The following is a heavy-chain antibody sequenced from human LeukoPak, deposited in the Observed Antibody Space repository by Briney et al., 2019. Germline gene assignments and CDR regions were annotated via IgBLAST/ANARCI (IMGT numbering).Heavy chain of an antibody. Sequence: GRSLRLSCAASGFTFSSYGMHWVRQAPGKGLEWVAVIWYDGSNKYYADSVKGRFTISRDNSKNTLYLQMNSLRAEDTAVYYCASPRELPNDAFDIWGQGTMVTVSS. CDR1: GFTFSSYG. J-gene: IGHJ3*02. CDR2: IWYDGSNK. CDR3: ASPRELPNDAFDI. V-gene: IGHV3-33*01. D-gene: IGHD3-10*01.